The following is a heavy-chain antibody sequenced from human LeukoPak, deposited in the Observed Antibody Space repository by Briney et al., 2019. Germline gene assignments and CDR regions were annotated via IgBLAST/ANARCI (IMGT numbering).Heavy chain of an antibody. CDR3: ARRIKNIAVSPGDWFDP. V-gene: IGHV4-59*08. J-gene: IGHJ5*02. CDR2: VYYSGNT. Sequence: PSETLSLTCTVSGGSISGFYWNWIRQPPGKGLEWIGYVYYSGNTNYNPSLKSRVTISLDTSKNQFSLKLSSVTAADTAVYYCARRIKNIAVSPGDWFDPWGQGTLVTVSS. D-gene: IGHD6-19*01. CDR1: GGSISGFY.